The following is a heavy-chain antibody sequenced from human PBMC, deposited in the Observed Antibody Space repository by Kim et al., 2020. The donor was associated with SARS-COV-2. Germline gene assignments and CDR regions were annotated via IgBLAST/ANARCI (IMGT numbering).Heavy chain of an antibody. Sequence: SETLSLTCTVSGGSISSSSYYWGWIRQPPGKGLEWIGSIYYSGSTYYNPSLKSRVTISVDTSKNQFSLKLSSVTAADTAVYYCARDLRSPDSSGYYFDYWGQGTLVTVSS. CDR3: ARDLRSPDSSGYYFDY. CDR2: IYYSGST. V-gene: IGHV4-39*07. CDR1: GGSISSSSYY. J-gene: IGHJ4*02. D-gene: IGHD3-22*01.